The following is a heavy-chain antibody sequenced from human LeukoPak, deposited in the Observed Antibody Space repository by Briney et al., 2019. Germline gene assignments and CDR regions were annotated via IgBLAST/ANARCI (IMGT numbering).Heavy chain of an antibody. CDR3: AASYDSSGPGDY. V-gene: IGHV4-59*01. D-gene: IGHD3-22*01. CDR2: IYYSGST. J-gene: IGHJ4*02. CDR1: GGSISSYY. Sequence: SETLSLTCTVSGGSISSYYWSWIRQPPGKGLEWIGYIYYSGSTNYNPSLKSRVTISVDTSKNQFSLKLSSVTAADTAVYYCAASYDSSGPGDYWGQGTLVTVSS.